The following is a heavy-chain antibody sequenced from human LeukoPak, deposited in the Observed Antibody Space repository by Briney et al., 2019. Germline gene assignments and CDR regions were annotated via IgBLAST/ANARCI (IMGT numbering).Heavy chain of an antibody. Sequence: GGSLRLSCAASGFTVSSNYMSWVRQAPGKGLEWVSVISGSGGSTYYADSVKGRFTISRDNAKNTLYLQMNSLRAEDTAVYYCARDFPPYYDILTGYDYWGQGTLVTVSS. CDR3: ARDFPPYYDILTGYDY. CDR2: ISGSGGST. J-gene: IGHJ4*02. V-gene: IGHV3-66*01. D-gene: IGHD3-9*01. CDR1: GFTVSSNY.